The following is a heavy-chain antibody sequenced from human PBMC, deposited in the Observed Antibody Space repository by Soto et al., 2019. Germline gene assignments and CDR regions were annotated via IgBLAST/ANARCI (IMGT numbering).Heavy chain of an antibody. CDR1: GFTFNSYA. Sequence: SGGSLRLSCAASGFTFNSYALSWVRQAPGKGLEWVSSISGSGDVKNYADSVMGRFTISRDNSKDTMFLQMNSLRVEDTAVYYCARGWNDFPHWGQGTLVTVSS. CDR3: ARGWNDFPH. D-gene: IGHD1-1*01. J-gene: IGHJ1*01. CDR2: ISGSGDVK. V-gene: IGHV3-23*01.